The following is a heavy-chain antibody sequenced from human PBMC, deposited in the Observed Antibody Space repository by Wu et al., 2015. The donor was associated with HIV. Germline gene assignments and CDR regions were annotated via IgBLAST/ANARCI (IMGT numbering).Heavy chain of an antibody. CDR2: ISTYTGNT. CDR3: ARDGXLVILTSGLDY. Sequence: QVQLVQSGGEVKKSGASVKVSCKASGYTFINYGISWVRQAPGQGLEWMGWISTYTGNTKYAQKLQGRVTMTTDPSTSTAYMELRSLRSDDTAVYYCARDGXLVILTSGLDYWGQGTLVTVSS. CDR1: GYTFINYG. V-gene: IGHV1-18*01. D-gene: IGHD3-9*01. J-gene: IGHJ4*02.